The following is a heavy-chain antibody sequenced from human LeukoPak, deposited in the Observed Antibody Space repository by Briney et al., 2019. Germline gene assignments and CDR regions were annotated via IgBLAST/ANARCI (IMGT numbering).Heavy chain of an antibody. CDR2: IWYDGSKE. J-gene: IGHJ4*02. CDR1: GSIFGSYG. Sequence: GGSLRLSCAASGSIFGSYGMHWVRQAPGKGLEWVAVIWYDGSKEFYADSVKGRFTISRDNSKNRLSLQMNSLRAEDTAVYYCAKADEMNMDYWGQGTLVTVSS. V-gene: IGHV3-33*06. D-gene: IGHD2/OR15-2a*01. CDR3: AKADEMNMDY.